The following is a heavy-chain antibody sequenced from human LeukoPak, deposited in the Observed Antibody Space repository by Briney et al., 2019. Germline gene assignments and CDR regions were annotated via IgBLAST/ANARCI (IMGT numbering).Heavy chain of an antibody. Sequence: GGSLRLSCAASGFTFSIYAMTWVRQAPGKGLEWVSAIRSSGDTTYYADSVRGRFTISRDNSKNTLYLQMNSLRAEDTAVYYCASRSNIATLDYWGQGTLVTVSS. CDR3: ASRSNIATLDY. CDR2: IRSSGDTT. D-gene: IGHD6-13*01. CDR1: GFTFSIYA. J-gene: IGHJ4*02. V-gene: IGHV3-23*01.